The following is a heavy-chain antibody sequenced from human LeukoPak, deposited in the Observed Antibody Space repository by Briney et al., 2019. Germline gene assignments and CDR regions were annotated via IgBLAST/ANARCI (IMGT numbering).Heavy chain of an antibody. CDR2: IGPTGTDR. J-gene: IGHJ4*02. D-gene: IGHD1-14*01. V-gene: IGHV3-21*01. CDR1: GFTFSSCG. CDR3: ATETIGRHYDY. Sequence: KTGGSLRLSCAASGFTFSSCGFNWVRQAPGKGLEWVSSIGPTGTDRYYADSVRGRFTISRDNAKNSMYLQMDSLRDKDTAVYYCATETIGRHYDYWGQGTLLTVSS.